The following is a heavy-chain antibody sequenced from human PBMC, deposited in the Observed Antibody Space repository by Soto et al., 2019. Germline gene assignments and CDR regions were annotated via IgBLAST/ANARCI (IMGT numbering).Heavy chain of an antibody. V-gene: IGHV4-31*03. D-gene: IGHD3-10*01. J-gene: IGHJ6*02. Sequence: SETLSLTCTVSGGSISSGGYYWSWIRQHPGKGLEWIGYIYYSGSTYYNPSLKSRVTISVDTSKNQFSLKLSSVTAADTAVYYCAREASMVRGVIIQPKPGYYYYGMVVWGQGTTVTVSS. CDR2: IYYSGST. CDR3: AREASMVRGVIIQPKPGYYYYGMVV. CDR1: GGSISSGGYY.